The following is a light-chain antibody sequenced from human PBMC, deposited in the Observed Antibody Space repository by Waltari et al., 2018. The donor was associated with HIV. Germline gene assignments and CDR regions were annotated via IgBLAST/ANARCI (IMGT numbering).Light chain of an antibody. CDR2: EVN. J-gene: IGLJ2*01. Sequence: QSALTQSPSASGSPGQTVTISCPGTSSDIGGYNFVSWYQQHPGKAPKLIIYEVNKRPSGVPDRFSGSKSGYTASLTVSGLQAEDEADYYCTSFAGSNNLVFGGGTKLTVL. CDR1: SSDIGGYNF. V-gene: IGLV2-8*01. CDR3: TSFAGSNNLV.